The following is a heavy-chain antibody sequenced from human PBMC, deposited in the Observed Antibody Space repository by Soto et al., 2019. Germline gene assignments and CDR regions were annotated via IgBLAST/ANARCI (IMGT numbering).Heavy chain of an antibody. J-gene: IGHJ6*02. D-gene: IGHD2-21*01. CDR3: ARHIRGNSCMDV. CDR1: GGSISSSSYY. CDR2: IYYSGST. V-gene: IGHV4-39*01. Sequence: QLQLQESGPGLVKPSETLSLTCTVSGGSISSSSYYWGWIRQPPGKGLEWIGSIYYSGSTSYNPSLKSRVTISVDTSKNQFSLKLSSVTAADTAVYYCARHIRGNSCMDVWGQGTTVTVSS.